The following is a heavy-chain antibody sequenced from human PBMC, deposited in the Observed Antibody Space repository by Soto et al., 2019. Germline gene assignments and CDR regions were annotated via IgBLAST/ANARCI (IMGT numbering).Heavy chain of an antibody. CDR2: IKSKTDGGTT. V-gene: IGHV3-15*01. Sequence: PGGSLRLSCAASGFTFSNAWMSWVRQAPGKGLEWVGRIKSKTDGGTTDYAAPVKGRFTISRDDSKNTLYLQMNSLKAEDTAVYYCARELYSCGAECPYYMDYWGQGTPVTVSS. D-gene: IGHD2-21*01. J-gene: IGHJ4*02. CDR3: ARELYSCGAECPYYMDY. CDR1: GFTFSNAW.